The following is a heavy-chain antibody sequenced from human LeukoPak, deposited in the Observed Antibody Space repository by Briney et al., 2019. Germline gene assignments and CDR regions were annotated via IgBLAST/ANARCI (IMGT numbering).Heavy chain of an antibody. CDR1: GGSISSYY. V-gene: IGHV4-59*01. CDR3: ARGGGSPEF. D-gene: IGHD1-26*01. Sequence: SETLSLTCSVSGGSISSYYWSWIRQPPGKGLEWIGYIYYSGSTKYSPSLESRVTISVDTSKSQFSLKLSSVTTADTAVYYCARGGGSPEFWGQGTQVTVSS. J-gene: IGHJ1*01. CDR2: IYYSGST.